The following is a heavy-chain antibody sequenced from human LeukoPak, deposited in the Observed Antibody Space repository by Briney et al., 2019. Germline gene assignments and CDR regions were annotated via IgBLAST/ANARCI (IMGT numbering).Heavy chain of an antibody. V-gene: IGHV4-59*01. J-gene: IGHJ4*02. CDR3: ARLGAAYCGGDCYSGFDY. Sequence: SETLSLTCTVSGGSISSYYWSWIRQPPGKGLEWIGYIYYSGSTNYNPSLKSRVTISVDTSKNQFSLKLSSVTAADTAVYYCARLGAAYCGGDCYSGFDYWGQGTLVTVSS. CDR1: GGSISSYY. CDR2: IYYSGST. D-gene: IGHD2-21*02.